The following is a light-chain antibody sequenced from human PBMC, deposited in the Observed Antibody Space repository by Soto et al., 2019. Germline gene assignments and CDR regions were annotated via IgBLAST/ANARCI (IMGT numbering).Light chain of an antibody. CDR1: QSLNIW. CDR2: QAS. CDR3: QQYNDYWT. V-gene: IGKV1-5*03. Sequence: DTQMTQSPSTLSASVGYRFTITCRAGQSLNIWLAWYQQKPGRAPKLLIYQASTLASGVPSRFSGSGSGSEFTLTISSLQPDDFATYYCQQYNDYWTFGQGTKVDIK. J-gene: IGKJ1*01.